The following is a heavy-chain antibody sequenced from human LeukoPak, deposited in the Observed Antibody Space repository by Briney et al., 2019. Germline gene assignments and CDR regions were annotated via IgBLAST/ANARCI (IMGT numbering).Heavy chain of an antibody. CDR2: ISSSSSSI. CDR3: ARASGDIVETATMGSY. D-gene: IGHD5-18*01. Sequence: PGGSLRLSCAASGFTFNSYSMHWVRQAPGKGLEWVSSISSSSSSIYYADSVKGRFTIPRDNAKNSLYLQMNSLRAEDTAVYYCARASGDIVETATMGSYWGQGTLVTVSS. V-gene: IGHV3-21*01. J-gene: IGHJ4*02. CDR1: GFTFNSYS.